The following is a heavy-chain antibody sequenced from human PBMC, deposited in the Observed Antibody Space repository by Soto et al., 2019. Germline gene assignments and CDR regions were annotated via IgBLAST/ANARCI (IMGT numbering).Heavy chain of an antibody. CDR2: ISGSSSYI. V-gene: IGHV3-21*01. D-gene: IGHD6-13*01. CDR1: GFTFSSYS. Sequence: GGSLRLSCAASGFTFSSYSMNWVRQAPGKGLEWVSSISGSSSYIYYADSVKGRFTTSRDNAKNSLYLQMNSLRAEDTAVYYCSRSISHRSSWFHPWGQGTLVTVSS. J-gene: IGHJ5*02. CDR3: SRSISHRSSWFHP.